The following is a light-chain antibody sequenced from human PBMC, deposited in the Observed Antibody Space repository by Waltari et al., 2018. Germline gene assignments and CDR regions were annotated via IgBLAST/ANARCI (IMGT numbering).Light chain of an antibody. Sequence: QMTQSPSSLSASVGDRVTITCRASQTIDYLSWYQHKPGEAPKLLIYETSTLQSGVPTRCSGSKFGTTFILTISSLQPEDFATYFCQPNYDTPRTFGQGTKVDIK. CDR1: QTIDY. CDR2: ETS. J-gene: IGKJ2*02. CDR3: QPNYDTPRT. V-gene: IGKV1-39*01.